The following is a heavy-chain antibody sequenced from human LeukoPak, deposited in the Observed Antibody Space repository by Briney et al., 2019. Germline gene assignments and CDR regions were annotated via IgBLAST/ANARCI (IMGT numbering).Heavy chain of an antibody. CDR1: GFTFSSDA. V-gene: IGHV3-23*01. CDR2: ISGSGGST. Sequence: PGGSLRLSCAASGFTFSSDAMSWVRQAPGKGLEWVSAISGSGGSTYYADSVKGRFTISRDNSKNTLYLQMNSLRAEDTAVYYCAKASRPPYYYGSAPDYYYGMDVWGQGTTVTVSS. D-gene: IGHD3-10*01. J-gene: IGHJ6*02. CDR3: AKASRPPYYYGSAPDYYYGMDV.